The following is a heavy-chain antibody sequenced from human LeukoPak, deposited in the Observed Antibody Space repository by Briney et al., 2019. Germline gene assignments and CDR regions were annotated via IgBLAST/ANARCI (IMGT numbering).Heavy chain of an antibody. Sequence: PGGSLRPSCAASGFTFSSHSMHWVRQAPGKGLEWISYISISTSTIYYADSVKGRFTISRDNAKNSLYLQMNSLRAEDTAVYYCARDVFHGSGSPYFDSWGQGTLVTVSS. CDR3: ARDVFHGSGSPYFDS. CDR1: GFTFSSHS. V-gene: IGHV3-48*04. J-gene: IGHJ4*02. CDR2: ISISTSTI. D-gene: IGHD3-10*01.